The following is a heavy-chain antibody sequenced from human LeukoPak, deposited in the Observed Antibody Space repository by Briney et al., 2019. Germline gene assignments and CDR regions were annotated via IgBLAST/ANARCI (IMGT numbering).Heavy chain of an antibody. CDR3: ARQYYYDSSGYYQANDAFDI. J-gene: IGHJ3*02. Sequence: ASVKVSCKASGYTFTGYYMHWVRQAPGQGLEWMGWMNPNSGNTGYAQKFQGRVTMTRNTSISTAYMELSSLRSEDTAVYYCARQYYYDSSGYYQANDAFDIWGQGTMVTVSS. D-gene: IGHD3-22*01. V-gene: IGHV1-8*02. CDR2: MNPNSGNT. CDR1: GYTFTGYY.